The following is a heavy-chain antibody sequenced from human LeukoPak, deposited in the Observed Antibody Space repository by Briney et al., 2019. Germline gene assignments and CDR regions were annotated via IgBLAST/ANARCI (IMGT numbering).Heavy chain of an antibody. CDR1: GFTFRSYE. Sequence: QPWGSLRLSCAASGFTFRSYEMNWVRQAPGKGLEWVSYISSSGSSPIYYADSVKGRFTISRDNAKNSLYLQMNSLGAEDTAVYYCARIEIAAHFIDYWGQGTLVTVSS. CDR3: ARIEIAAHFIDY. D-gene: IGHD6-13*01. CDR2: ISSSGSSPI. J-gene: IGHJ4*02. V-gene: IGHV3-48*03.